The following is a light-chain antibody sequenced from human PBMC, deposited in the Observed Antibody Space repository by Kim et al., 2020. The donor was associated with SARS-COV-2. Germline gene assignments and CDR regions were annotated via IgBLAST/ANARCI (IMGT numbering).Light chain of an antibody. Sequence: ASVGDRVTITCRASQDIRNDLGWYQQNPGRAPKRLIYGASSLQSGVPSRFSGSGSGTEFTLTISSLQPEDFATYFCQQSYETPMTFGGGTKVDIK. V-gene: IGKV1-17*01. CDR1: QDIRND. J-gene: IGKJ4*01. CDR2: GAS. CDR3: QQSYETPMT.